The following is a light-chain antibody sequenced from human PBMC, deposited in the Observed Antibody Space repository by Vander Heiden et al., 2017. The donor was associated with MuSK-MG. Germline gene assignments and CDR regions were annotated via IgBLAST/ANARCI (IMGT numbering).Light chain of an antibody. CDR1: QSISSW. J-gene: IGKJ2*01. Sequence: DIQMTQSPSTLSASVGDRVTITCRASQSISSWLAWYQQKPGKAPKLLIYKASSLESGVPSRFSGSGYGTEFTLTISSRQPDDFAAYYCQQNNSYPMSTFGQGTKLEIK. CDR3: QQNNSYPMST. V-gene: IGKV1-5*03. CDR2: KAS.